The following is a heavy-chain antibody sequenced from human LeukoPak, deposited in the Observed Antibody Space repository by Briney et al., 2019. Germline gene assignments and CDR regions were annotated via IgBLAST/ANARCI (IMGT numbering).Heavy chain of an antibody. Sequence: PSETLSLTCAVSYGSISTSNWWTWVRQPPGKGLEWIGEISHSGTTNYNPSLKSRVTISVDKSKNQFSLKLSSVTAADTAVYYCARDDFDSRAFDIWAQGTKVTVSS. CDR3: ARDDFDSRAFDI. CDR1: YGSISTSNW. CDR2: ISHSGTT. J-gene: IGHJ3*02. D-gene: IGHD3-22*01. V-gene: IGHV4-4*02.